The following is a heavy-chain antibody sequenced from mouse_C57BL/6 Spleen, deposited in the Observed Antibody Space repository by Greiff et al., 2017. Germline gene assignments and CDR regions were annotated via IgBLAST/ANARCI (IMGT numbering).Heavy chain of an antibody. CDR1: GYTFTSYW. J-gene: IGHJ3*01. Sequence: VQLQQPGAELVKPGASVKMSCKASGYTFTSYWITWVKQRPGQGLEWIGDIYPGSGSTNYNEKFKSKATLTVDTSSSTAYMQLSSLTSEDSAVXYCAREGDYDVWFAYWGQGTLVTVSA. D-gene: IGHD2-4*01. V-gene: IGHV1-55*01. CDR2: IYPGSGST. CDR3: AREGDYDVWFAY.